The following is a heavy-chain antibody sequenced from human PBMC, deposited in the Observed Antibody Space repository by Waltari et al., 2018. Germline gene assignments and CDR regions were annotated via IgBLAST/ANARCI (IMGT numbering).Heavy chain of an antibody. Sequence: QVQLQESGPGLVKPSETLSLTCTVSGGSISSHYWSWIRQPPGKGLEWIGYIYYRGSTNLHPALKSRVTISVDTSKNRFSLKLGSVTAADTAVYYCARVPTIFGVVSYAFDIWGQGTMVTVSS. CDR2: IYYRGST. D-gene: IGHD3-3*01. J-gene: IGHJ3*02. CDR1: GGSISSHY. V-gene: IGHV4-59*11. CDR3: ARVPTIFGVVSYAFDI.